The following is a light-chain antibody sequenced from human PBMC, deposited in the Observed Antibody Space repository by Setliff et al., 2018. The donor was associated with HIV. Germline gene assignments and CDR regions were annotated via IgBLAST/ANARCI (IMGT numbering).Light chain of an antibody. V-gene: IGKV1-5*03. J-gene: IGKJ2*01. CDR2: KAS. CDR3: QQYETYPYT. CDR1: QSVSSW. Sequence: DIQMAQSPSTLSASLGDGVTITCRASQSVSSWLAWYQQIPGRAPKLLIYKASYLESGVPSRFTGGGSGTEFTLTITGLQPNDSATYICQQYETYPYTFGQGTKVDIK.